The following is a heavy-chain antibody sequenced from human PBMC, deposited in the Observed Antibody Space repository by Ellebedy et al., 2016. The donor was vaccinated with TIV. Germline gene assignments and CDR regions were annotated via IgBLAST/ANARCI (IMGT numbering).Heavy chain of an antibody. V-gene: IGHV3-7*03. J-gene: IGHJ4*02. D-gene: IGHD2-2*01. CDR3: ARAGGRHSTGSGFY. Sequence: PGGSLRLSCAASGSTFSGYWMSWVRQAPGKGLEWVANIKEDGSEAYYVDSVKGRFTISTDNAKNSLYLQMSNLRAEDTAVFYCARAGGRHSTGSGFYWGQGTRVTVST. CDR2: IKEDGSEA. CDR1: GSTFSGYW.